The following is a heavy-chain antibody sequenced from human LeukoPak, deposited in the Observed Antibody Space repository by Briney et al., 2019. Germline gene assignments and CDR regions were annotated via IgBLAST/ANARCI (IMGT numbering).Heavy chain of an antibody. CDR1: GVTFSSYG. V-gene: IGHV3-30*02. J-gene: IGHJ1*01. D-gene: IGHD6-13*01. Sequence: GGSLRLSCAASGVTFSSYGMHWVRQAPGKGLGWGAFIRYDGSNKYYADSVKGRFTISRDNSKNTLYLQMNSLRAEDTAVYYCASSSSWPEYFQHWGQGTLVTVSS. CDR2: IRYDGSNK. CDR3: ASSSSWPEYFQH.